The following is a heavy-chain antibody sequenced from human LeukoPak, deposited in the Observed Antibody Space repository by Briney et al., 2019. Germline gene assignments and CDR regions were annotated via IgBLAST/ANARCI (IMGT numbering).Heavy chain of an antibody. V-gene: IGHV4-59*05. CDR1: GGSISSHY. Sequence: PSETLSLTCTVSGGSISSHYWSWIRQPPGKGLEWIGSIYYSGSTYYNPSLKSRVTISVDTSKNQFSLKLSSVTAADTAVYYCARAERTTVTTSFYFDYWGQGTLVTVSS. CDR2: IYYSGST. D-gene: IGHD4-11*01. J-gene: IGHJ4*02. CDR3: ARAERTTVTTSFYFDY.